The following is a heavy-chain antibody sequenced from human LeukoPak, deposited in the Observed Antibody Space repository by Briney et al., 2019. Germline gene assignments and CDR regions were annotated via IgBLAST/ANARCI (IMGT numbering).Heavy chain of an antibody. J-gene: IGHJ4*02. D-gene: IGHD5-18*01. CDR2: ISSSSTTI. CDR1: GFTFSSYS. Sequence: GGSLRLSCAASGFTFSSYSMNWVRQAPGKGLEWVTYISSSSTTIYYADSVKGRLTISRDNSKNTLYLQMNSLRAEDTAVYYCARGPDSALVTLVWGQGTLVTVSS. V-gene: IGHV3-48*01. CDR3: ARGPDSALVTLV.